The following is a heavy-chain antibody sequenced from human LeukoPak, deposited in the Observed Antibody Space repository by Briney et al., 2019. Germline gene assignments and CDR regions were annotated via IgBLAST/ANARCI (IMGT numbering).Heavy chain of an antibody. D-gene: IGHD2-15*01. CDR3: ARAGSGGYSYFDY. CDR2: ISSSSSYI. CDR1: GFTFSSYS. Sequence: GGSLRLSCAASGFTFSSYSMNWVRQAPGKGLEWVSSISSSSSYIYYADSVKGRFTISRDNAKNSLYLQMNSLRAEDTAVYYCARAGSGGYSYFDYWGQGTLVTVSS. J-gene: IGHJ4*02. V-gene: IGHV3-21*01.